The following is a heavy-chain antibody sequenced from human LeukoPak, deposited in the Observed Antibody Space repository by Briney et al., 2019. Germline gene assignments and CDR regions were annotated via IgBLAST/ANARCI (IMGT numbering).Heavy chain of an antibody. CDR2: INPSGGST. J-gene: IGHJ2*01. CDR1: GYTFTSYY. Sequence: ASVKVSCKASGYTFTSYYMHWVRQAPGQGLEWMGIINPSGGSTSYAQKFQGRVTMTRDMSTSTVYMELSSLRAEDTAVYYCARDRMGAIMYFDVWGRGTLVTVSS. V-gene: IGHV1-46*01. D-gene: IGHD3-10*01. CDR3: ARDRMGAIMYFDV.